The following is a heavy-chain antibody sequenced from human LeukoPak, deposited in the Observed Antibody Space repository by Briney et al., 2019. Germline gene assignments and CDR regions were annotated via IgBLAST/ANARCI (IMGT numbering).Heavy chain of an antibody. Sequence: GGSLRLSCAASGFTFSTYEMYWVRQAPGKGLEYVSTISSDGVSTYYADSVKGRFTISRDNSKNTLYPQMGSLSPEDTAVYYCAREDDYTSGWTSFDYWGQGTLVTVSS. D-gene: IGHD6-19*01. CDR1: GFTFSTYE. CDR3: AREDDYTSGWTSFDY. J-gene: IGHJ4*02. V-gene: IGHV3-64*02. CDR2: ISSDGVST.